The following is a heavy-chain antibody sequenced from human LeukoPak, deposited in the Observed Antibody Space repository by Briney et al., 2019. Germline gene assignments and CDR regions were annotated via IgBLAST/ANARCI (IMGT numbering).Heavy chain of an antibody. CDR2: ISSSSSYI. Sequence: GSLRLFCAASGFTLRWYWMKWVPQASGEGVEWVSSISSSSSYIYYADSVKGRFTISRDNAKNSLYLQMNSLRAEDTAVYYCAREDDYVGSNWGQGTLVTVSS. V-gene: IGHV3-21*01. D-gene: IGHD4-17*01. CDR3: AREDDYVGSN. J-gene: IGHJ4*02. CDR1: GFTLRWYW.